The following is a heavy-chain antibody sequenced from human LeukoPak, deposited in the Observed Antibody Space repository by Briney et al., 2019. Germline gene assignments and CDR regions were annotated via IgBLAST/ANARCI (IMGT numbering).Heavy chain of an antibody. CDR3: ARPAGYGGNRFRDY. J-gene: IGHJ4*02. D-gene: IGHD4-23*01. Sequence: GESLRISCKGSGYSFTSYWISWVRQMPGKGLEWMGTIYPGDSDTRYSPSFQGQVTISADKSISTAYLQWSSLKASDSAMYYCARPAGYGGNRFRDYWGQGALVTVSS. CDR2: IYPGDSDT. CDR1: GYSFTSYW. V-gene: IGHV5-51*01.